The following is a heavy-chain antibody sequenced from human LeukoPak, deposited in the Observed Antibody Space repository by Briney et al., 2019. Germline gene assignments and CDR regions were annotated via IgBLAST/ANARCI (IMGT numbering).Heavy chain of an antibody. D-gene: IGHD2-15*01. Sequence: GGSLRLSCAASGFTFSSYAMSWVRQAPGKGPEWVSYISSSSSTIYYADSVKGRFTISRDSAKNSLYLQMNSLRDEDTAVYYCARGGYCSGGSCYPAMDVWGQGTTVTVSS. CDR3: ARGGYCSGGSCYPAMDV. V-gene: IGHV3-48*02. CDR1: GFTFSSYA. CDR2: ISSSSSTI. J-gene: IGHJ6*02.